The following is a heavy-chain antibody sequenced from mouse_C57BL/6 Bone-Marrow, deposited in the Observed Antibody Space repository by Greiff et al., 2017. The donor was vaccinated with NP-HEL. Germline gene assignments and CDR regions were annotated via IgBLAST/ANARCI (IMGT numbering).Heavy chain of an antibody. D-gene: IGHD3-2*02. V-gene: IGHV5-17*01. J-gene: IGHJ4*01. CDR3: ARESDSSGYYAMDY. CDR2: ISSGSSTI. Sequence: EVKLVESGGGLVKPGGSLKLSCAASGFTFSDYGMHWVRQAPEKGLEWVAYISSGSSTIYYADTVKGRFTISRDNAKNTLFLQMTSLRSEDTAMYYCARESDSSGYYAMDYWGQGTSVTVSS. CDR1: GFTFSDYG.